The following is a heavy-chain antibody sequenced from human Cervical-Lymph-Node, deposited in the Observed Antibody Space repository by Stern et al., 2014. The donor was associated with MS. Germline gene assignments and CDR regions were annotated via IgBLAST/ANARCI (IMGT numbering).Heavy chain of an antibody. CDR3: ARERSIHYPAFAP. J-gene: IGHJ5*02. V-gene: IGHV1-69*01. Sequence: QLVQSGAEVKKPGSSVRVSCKASGGSFKSYAFNWLRQATGQGLEWMGDIVPMFAKANYAQKFQGRVPDTADESTNTVYMELSFLTSEDTAVYYCARERSIHYPAFAPWGQGTLVTVSS. D-gene: IGHD3-10*01. CDR2: IVPMFAKA. CDR1: GGSFKSYA.